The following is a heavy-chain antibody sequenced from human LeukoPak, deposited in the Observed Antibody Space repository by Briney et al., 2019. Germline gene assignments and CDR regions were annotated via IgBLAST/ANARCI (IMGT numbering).Heavy chain of an antibody. CDR1: GGSISSGSYY. J-gene: IGHJ6*03. Sequence: SQTLSLTCTVSGGSISSGSYYWSWIRQPAGKGLEWIGRIYISGSTNYNPSLKSRVTMSVDTSKNQFSLKLSSVTAADTAVYYCARAETYYDFWSGPKNYYYSMDVWGKGTTVTVSS. D-gene: IGHD3-3*01. CDR3: ARAETYYDFWSGPKNYYYSMDV. V-gene: IGHV4-61*02. CDR2: IYISGST.